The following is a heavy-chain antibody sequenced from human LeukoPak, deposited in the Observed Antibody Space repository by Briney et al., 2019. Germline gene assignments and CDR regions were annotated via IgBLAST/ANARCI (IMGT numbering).Heavy chain of an antibody. D-gene: IGHD6-13*01. CDR2: IYYSGTT. CDR1: DGSISSGDYY. Sequence: PSETLSLTCTVSDGSISSGDYYWSWIRQPPGKALEWIGFIYYSGTTYYNPSLKSRVTISIDTSKIEFSLSLSSVSAADTAVYYCARDVAAAGFRLDPWGRGTLVTVSS. V-gene: IGHV4-30-4*02. CDR3: ARDVAAAGFRLDP. J-gene: IGHJ5*02.